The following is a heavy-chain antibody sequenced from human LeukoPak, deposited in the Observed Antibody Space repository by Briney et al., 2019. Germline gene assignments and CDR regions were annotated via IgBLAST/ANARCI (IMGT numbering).Heavy chain of an antibody. CDR3: ARGGYGKLGIRLLYGD. Sequence: ASVKVSCKASGYTFTGYYMHWVRQAPGQGLEWMGWINPNSGGTSYAQKFQGRVTMTRDTSISTACMELSRLRSDDTAVYYCARGGYGKLGIRLLYGDWGQGTLVTVSS. V-gene: IGHV1-2*02. CDR2: INPNSGGT. J-gene: IGHJ4*02. D-gene: IGHD7-27*01. CDR1: GYTFTGYY.